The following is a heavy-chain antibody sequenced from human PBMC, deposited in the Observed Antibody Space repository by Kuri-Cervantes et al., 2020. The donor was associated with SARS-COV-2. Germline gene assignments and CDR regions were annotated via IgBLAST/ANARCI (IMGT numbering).Heavy chain of an antibody. J-gene: IGHJ1*01. D-gene: IGHD6-19*01. Sequence: LSLTCTVSGGSISSYYWNWVRQAPGKGLEWVAVISYDGSNKYYADSVKGRFTISRDNSKNTLYLQMNSLRAEDTAVYYCARKAVAGEYFQHWGQGTLVPSPQ. V-gene: IGHV3-30*03. CDR3: ARKAVAGEYFQH. CDR1: GGSISSYY. CDR2: ISYDGSNK.